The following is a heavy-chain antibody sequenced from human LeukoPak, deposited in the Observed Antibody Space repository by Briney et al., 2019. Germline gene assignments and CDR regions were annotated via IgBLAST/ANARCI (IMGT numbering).Heavy chain of an antibody. CDR3: AKDFVEQWLVSGGAFDI. D-gene: IGHD6-19*01. Sequence: GGSLRLSCAASGFTVGTNYMSWVRQAPGKGLEWVSAISGSGGSTYYADSVKGRLTISRDNSKNTLYLQMNSLRAEDAAVYYCAKDFVEQWLVSGGAFDIWGQGTMVTVSS. CDR1: GFTVGTNY. V-gene: IGHV3-23*01. J-gene: IGHJ3*02. CDR2: ISGSGGST.